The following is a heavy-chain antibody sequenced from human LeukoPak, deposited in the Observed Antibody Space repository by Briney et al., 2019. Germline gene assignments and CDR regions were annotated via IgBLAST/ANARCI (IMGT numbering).Heavy chain of an antibody. CDR3: AKDVGATEGFIDP. J-gene: IGHJ5*02. Sequence: PGGSLRLSCAASGFTFSSYGMHWVRQAPGKGLEWVAVISYDGSNKYYADSVKGRFTISRDNSKNTLYLQMNSLRAEDTAVYYCAKDVGATEGFIDPWGQGTLVTVSS. V-gene: IGHV3-30*18. D-gene: IGHD1-26*01. CDR2: ISYDGSNK. CDR1: GFTFSSYG.